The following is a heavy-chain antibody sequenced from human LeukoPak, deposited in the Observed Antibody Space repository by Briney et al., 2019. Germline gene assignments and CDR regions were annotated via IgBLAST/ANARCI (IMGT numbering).Heavy chain of an antibody. D-gene: IGHD2-2*02. Sequence: GGPLRLSCAASGFTFSSNAMSWVRQAPGKGLEWVSAISGSGGSTYYADSVKGRFTISRDNSKNTLYLQMNSLRAEDTAVYYCAKDFSLADIVVVPAAIRGYSSNWFDPWGQGTLVTVSS. J-gene: IGHJ5*02. V-gene: IGHV3-23*01. CDR3: AKDFSLADIVVVPAAIRGYSSNWFDP. CDR2: ISGSGGST. CDR1: GFTFSSNA.